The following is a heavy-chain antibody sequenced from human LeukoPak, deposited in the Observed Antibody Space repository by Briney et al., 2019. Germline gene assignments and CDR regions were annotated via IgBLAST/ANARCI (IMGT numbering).Heavy chain of an antibody. J-gene: IGHJ3*02. CDR3: ARGDFQLSAVTYYYDSSGYYFLPRGAFDI. Sequence: SETLSLTCTVSGGSISSYYWSWIRQPPGKGLEWIGYIYYSGSTNYNPSLKSRVTISVDTSKNQFSLKLSSVTAADTAVYYCARGDFQLSAVTYYYDSSGYYFLPRGAFDIWVQGTMVTVSS. V-gene: IGHV4-59*12. CDR2: IYYSGST. D-gene: IGHD3-22*01. CDR1: GGSISSYY.